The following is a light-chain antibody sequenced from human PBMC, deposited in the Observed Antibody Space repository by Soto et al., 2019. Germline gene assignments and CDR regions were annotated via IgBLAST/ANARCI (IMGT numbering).Light chain of an antibody. CDR3: QQYNNWPPVT. CDR2: DAS. J-gene: IGKJ3*01. CDR1: LSVNTY. V-gene: IGKV3-11*01. Sequence: EIVLTQSPATLSLSPGERATLSCRASLSVNTYLAWYQQKPGQAPRLLLYDASNRATGIPPRFRGSGSGTEFTLTISSLQSEDFAVYYCQQYNNWPPVTFGPGTKVDIK.